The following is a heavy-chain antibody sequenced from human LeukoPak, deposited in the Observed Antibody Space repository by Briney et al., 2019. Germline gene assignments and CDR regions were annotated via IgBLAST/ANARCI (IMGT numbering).Heavy chain of an antibody. D-gene: IGHD3-10*01. Sequence: ASVKVSCKASGYTFRGNYIHWLRQAPGQGLEWMGWISDYSGHRNYAQKVQARITMTIDTSTNTAYMELTSVRSDDTAVYYCARDRYGTGRYDYWGQGTLVAVSS. V-gene: IGHV1-18*04. CDR1: GYTFRGNY. CDR3: ARDRYGTGRYDY. CDR2: ISDYSGHR. J-gene: IGHJ4*02.